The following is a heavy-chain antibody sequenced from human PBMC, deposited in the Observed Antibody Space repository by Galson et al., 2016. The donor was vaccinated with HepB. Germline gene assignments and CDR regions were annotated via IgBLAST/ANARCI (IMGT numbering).Heavy chain of an antibody. CDR1: GFTFRIFT. J-gene: IGHJ4*02. D-gene: IGHD1-26*01. Sequence: SLRLSCAASGFTFRIFTMHWVRQAPGKGLEWVATTSSRGDILYYADSVKGRFTISRDNSNNILSLQMNSLRAEDTAVYYCTRDAMGGGSGSYSAFDYWGQGTLVTVSS. CDR2: TSSRGDIL. V-gene: IGHV3-30-3*01. CDR3: TRDAMGGGSGSYSAFDY.